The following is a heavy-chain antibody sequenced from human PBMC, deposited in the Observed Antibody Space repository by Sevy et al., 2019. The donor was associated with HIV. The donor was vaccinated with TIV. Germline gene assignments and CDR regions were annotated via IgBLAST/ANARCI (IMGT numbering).Heavy chain of an antibody. CDR1: GFTFSTYA. CDR3: AIRPDLGSVIRTGVMDV. J-gene: IGHJ6*02. Sequence: GGSLRLSCAASGFTFSTYAMSWVRQTPGKGLQWVSVISDSGGSTYYADSVQGRFTISRDNSKDTMYLQVNSLRAEDTAVYYCAIRPDLGSVIRTGVMDVWGQGTTVTVSS. CDR2: ISDSGGST. V-gene: IGHV3-23*01. D-gene: IGHD3-10*01.